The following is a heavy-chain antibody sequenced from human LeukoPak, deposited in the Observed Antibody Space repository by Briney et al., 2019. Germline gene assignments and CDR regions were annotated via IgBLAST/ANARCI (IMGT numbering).Heavy chain of an antibody. D-gene: IGHD3-3*01. J-gene: IGHJ4*02. CDR1: GFTFSSYA. V-gene: IGHV3-43*02. Sequence: GRSLRLSCAASGFTFSSYAMHWVRQAPGKGLEWVSLISGDGGSTYYADSVKGRFTISRDNSKNSLYLQMNSLRTEDTALYYCAKDRAPFWRGYYLDYWGQGTLVTVSS. CDR3: AKDRAPFWRGYYLDY. CDR2: ISGDGGST.